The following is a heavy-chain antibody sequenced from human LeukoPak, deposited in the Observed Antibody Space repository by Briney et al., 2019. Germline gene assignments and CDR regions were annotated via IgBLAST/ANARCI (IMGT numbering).Heavy chain of an antibody. CDR1: GFTVSSNY. D-gene: IGHD3-10*01. CDR2: IYSGGST. J-gene: IGHJ2*01. V-gene: IGHV3-53*01. Sequence: PGGSLRLSCAASGFTVSSNYMSWVRQAPGKGLEWVSVIYSGGSTYYADSVKGRFTISRDNSKNTLYLQMNSLRAEDTAVYYCARSYMVRGWYFDLWGRGTLVTVSS. CDR3: ARSYMVRGWYFDL.